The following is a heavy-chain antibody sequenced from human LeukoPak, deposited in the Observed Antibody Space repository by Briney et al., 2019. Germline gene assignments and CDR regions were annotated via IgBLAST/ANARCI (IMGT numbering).Heavy chain of an antibody. CDR3: ARETSIAARPRGWFDP. CDR2: TYYRSKWYN. CDR1: GDSVSSNSAA. Sequence: SQTLSLTCASSGDSVSSNSAAWNWIRQSPSRGLEWLGRTYYRSKWYNDYAVSVKSRITINPDTSKNQFSLQLNSVTPEDTAVYYCARETSIAARPRGWFDPWGQGTLVTVSS. J-gene: IGHJ5*02. D-gene: IGHD6-6*01. V-gene: IGHV6-1*01.